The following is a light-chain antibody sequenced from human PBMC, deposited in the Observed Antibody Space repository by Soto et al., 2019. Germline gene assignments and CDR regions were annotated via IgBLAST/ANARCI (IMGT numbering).Light chain of an antibody. V-gene: IGKV1-13*02. CDR3: QQYNSYPYT. J-gene: IGKJ5*01. CDR1: QDISNY. CDR2: DAS. Sequence: AIQMTQSPSSLSASVGDRVTITCQASQDISNYLNWYQQKPGKAPKLLIYDASSLESGVPSRFSGSGSGTEFTLTISSLQPDDFATYYCQQYNSYPYTFGQGTRLEIK.